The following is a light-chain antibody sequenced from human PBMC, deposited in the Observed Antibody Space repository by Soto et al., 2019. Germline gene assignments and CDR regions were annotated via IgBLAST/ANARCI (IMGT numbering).Light chain of an antibody. V-gene: IGKV1-27*01. Sequence: DIQMTQSPSSLSASVGDRVTITCRASQGISNYLAWYQQKPGKVPKLMIYAASTLQSGLPSRFGGSGSGTDFTLPISSLQPEDGSTYYCQKYNSAPRAFGQGTKVEIK. J-gene: IGKJ1*01. CDR2: AAS. CDR1: QGISNY. CDR3: QKYNSAPRA.